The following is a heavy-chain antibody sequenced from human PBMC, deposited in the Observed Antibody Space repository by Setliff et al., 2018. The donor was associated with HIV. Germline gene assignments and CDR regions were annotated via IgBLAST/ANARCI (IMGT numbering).Heavy chain of an antibody. CDR1: GGSISSFY. V-gene: IGHV4-59*08. CDR3: ARHAPRNHDLAGVFYPYYMDV. D-gene: IGHD1-1*01. J-gene: IGHJ6*03. CDR2: IYYSGST. Sequence: TLSLTCTVSGGSISSFYWSWIRQPPGKGLEWIGYIYYSGSTSCNPSLKSRVTISVDTSKTQFSLKLSSVTAADTAVYCCARHAPRNHDLAGVFYPYYMDVWGKGTTVTVSS.